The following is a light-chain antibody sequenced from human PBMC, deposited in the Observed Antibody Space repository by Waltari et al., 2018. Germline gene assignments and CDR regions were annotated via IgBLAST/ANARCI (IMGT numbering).Light chain of an antibody. CDR2: WAS. CDR3: QQHYGTPRT. Sequence: DIVMTQSPDPLAVSLGARATINCKSSQSVLYSSNNKNYLAWYQQKPGQPPKLIIYWASTRESGVPDRFSGSGSGTDFTLTISSLQAEDVAVYYCQQHYGTPRTFGQGTKLEIK. CDR1: QSVLYSSNNKNY. J-gene: IGKJ2*01. V-gene: IGKV4-1*01.